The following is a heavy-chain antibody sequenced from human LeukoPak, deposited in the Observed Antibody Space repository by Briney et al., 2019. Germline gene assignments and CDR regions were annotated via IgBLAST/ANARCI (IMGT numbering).Heavy chain of an antibody. Sequence: SETLSLTCTVSGGSISTTNYYWGWIRQPPGRDLEWIGSIYSSGNTYYNPSLESRVTISVDTSKSQLSLKLTSATAADTSVYYCARHSGLRSPFDPWGQGTLVTVSS. V-gene: IGHV4-39*01. CDR3: ARHSGLRSPFDP. J-gene: IGHJ5*02. CDR2: IYSSGNT. D-gene: IGHD3-3*01. CDR1: GGSISTTNYY.